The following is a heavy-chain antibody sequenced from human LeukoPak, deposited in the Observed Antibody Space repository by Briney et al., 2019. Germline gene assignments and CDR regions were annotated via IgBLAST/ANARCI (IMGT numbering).Heavy chain of an antibody. CDR2: IRSKAYGGTT. Sequence: PGRSLRLSCTASGFTFGDYAMSWVRQAPGKGLEGVGFIRSKAYGGTTEYAASVKGRFTISRDDSKSIAYLQMNSLKTEDTAVYYCTRLDCSGGSCYSGQPDYWGQGTLVTVSS. D-gene: IGHD2-15*01. J-gene: IGHJ4*02. V-gene: IGHV3-49*04. CDR3: TRLDCSGGSCYSGQPDY. CDR1: GFTFGDYA.